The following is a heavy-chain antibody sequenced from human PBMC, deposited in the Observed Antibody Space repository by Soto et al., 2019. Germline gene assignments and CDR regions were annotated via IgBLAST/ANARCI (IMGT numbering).Heavy chain of an antibody. CDR2: IYYSGST. CDR3: ARDRSSNYGMDV. J-gene: IGHJ6*02. CDR1: WGSISSGGYY. V-gene: IGHV4-30-4*01. Sequence: ASETLCLTCTVSWGSISSGGYYWGWIRQPPGKGLEWIGYIYYSGSTYYNPSLKSRVTISVDTSKNQLSLKLSSVTAADTAVYYCARDRSSNYGMDVWGQGTTVTVSS. D-gene: IGHD6-19*01.